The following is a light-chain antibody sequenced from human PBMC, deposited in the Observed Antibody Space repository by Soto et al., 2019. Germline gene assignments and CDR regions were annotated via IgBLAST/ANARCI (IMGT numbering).Light chain of an antibody. J-gene: IGLJ3*02. CDR3: CSYTSSETVV. Sequence: QSALTQPASVSGTPGQSITISCTGTNSDVGKYDFVSWYQHYPDKAPKFIIYEVNKRPSGVSHRISGSKSGSTASLTISGLQAEDEAHYYCCSYTSSETVVFGGGTKLTVL. CDR1: NSDVGKYDF. CDR2: EVN. V-gene: IGLV2-23*02.